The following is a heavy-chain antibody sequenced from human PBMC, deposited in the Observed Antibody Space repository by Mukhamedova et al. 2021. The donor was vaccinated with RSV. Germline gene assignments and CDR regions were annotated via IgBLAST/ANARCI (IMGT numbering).Heavy chain of an antibody. J-gene: IGHJ1*01. CDR2: ISSDGSKK. V-gene: IGHV3-30*09. CDR1: A. Sequence: AMHWVRQAPGKGLQWVALISSDGSKKYYSDSVTGRFAISRDNSKDMSFLQIDTLRPDDTATYFCARDQLSAGDYRVWFQHWGQGT. CDR3: ARDQLSAGDYRVWFQH. D-gene: IGHD4/OR15-4a*01.